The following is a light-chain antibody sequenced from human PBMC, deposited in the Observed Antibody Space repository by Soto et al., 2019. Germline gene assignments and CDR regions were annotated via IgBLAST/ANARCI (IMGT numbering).Light chain of an antibody. Sequence: DIQMTQSPSTLSASVGDRVTITCRASHIISTWLAWYQQKPGKAPKFLIYKASGLESGVPSRFSGSGSGTEFTLTISSLNPDDVATYYCQPYNSYPYTFGQGTKLEIK. CDR2: KAS. CDR3: QPYNSYPYT. J-gene: IGKJ2*01. CDR1: HIISTW. V-gene: IGKV1-5*03.